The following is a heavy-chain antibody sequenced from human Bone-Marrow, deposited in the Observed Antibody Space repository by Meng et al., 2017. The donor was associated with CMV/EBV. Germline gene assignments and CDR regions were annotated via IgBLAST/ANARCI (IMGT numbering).Heavy chain of an antibody. CDR3: ARQWLGVPDY. CDR1: GGSFSGYY. D-gene: IGHD5-12*01. J-gene: IGHJ4*02. V-gene: IGHV4-34*01. CDR2: MHYSGST. Sequence: SQTLSLTCAVYGGSFSGYYWGWIRQPPGKGLEWIGSMHYSGSTHYNPSLKSRVTISVDTSKNQFSLKLSSVTAADTAVYYCARQWLGVPDYWGQGTLVTFSS.